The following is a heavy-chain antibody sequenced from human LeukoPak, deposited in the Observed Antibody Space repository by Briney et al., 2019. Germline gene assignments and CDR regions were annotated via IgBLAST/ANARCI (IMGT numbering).Heavy chain of an antibody. CDR3: AKRSGGTTD. Sequence: GGSLRLSCAASGFTFSSYAMSWVRQAPGKGLEWVSAITGSGVGTYYADSVKGRFTISRDNSKNTLYLQMNGLRAEDTAVYYCAKRSGGTTDWGQGTLVTVSS. J-gene: IGHJ4*02. CDR1: GFTFSSYA. V-gene: IGHV3-23*01. CDR2: ITGSGVGT. D-gene: IGHD3-10*01.